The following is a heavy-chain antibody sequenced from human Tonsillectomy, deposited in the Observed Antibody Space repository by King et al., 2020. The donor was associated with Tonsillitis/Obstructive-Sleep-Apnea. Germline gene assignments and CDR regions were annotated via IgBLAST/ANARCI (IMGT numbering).Heavy chain of an antibody. CDR1: GGSISSSNW. V-gene: IGHV4-4*02. D-gene: IGHD3-10*01. J-gene: IGHJ6*03. CDR2: IYHSGST. Sequence: LQLQEAGPGLVKPSGTLSLTCAVSGGSISSSNWWGWVRQPPGKGLEWVGEIYHSGSTNYHPSLTSRVTISVDKSKKPFSLKLSSVTAAGAAVYYCARVVRGVIQYYYYYMDVWGKGTTVTVSS. CDR3: ARVVRGVIQYYYYYMDV.